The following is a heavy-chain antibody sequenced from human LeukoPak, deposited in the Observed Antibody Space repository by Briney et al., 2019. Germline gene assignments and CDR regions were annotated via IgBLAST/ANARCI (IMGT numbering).Heavy chain of an antibody. Sequence: GASVKVSCKAPGGSFGRYAISWVRQAPGQGLEWMGGIVPILGTENYAQKFQGRVTITADDSTGTAYMELTSLRSADTAVYYCARSQGYSYGSSYWGQGTLVTVSS. CDR2: IVPILGTE. J-gene: IGHJ4*02. CDR1: GGSFGRYA. D-gene: IGHD5-18*01. CDR3: ARSQGYSYGSSY. V-gene: IGHV1-69*13.